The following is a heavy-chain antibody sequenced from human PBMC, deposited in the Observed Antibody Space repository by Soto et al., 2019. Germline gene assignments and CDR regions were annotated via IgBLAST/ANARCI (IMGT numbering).Heavy chain of an antibody. J-gene: IGHJ4*02. CDR3: ARHMDYNILTGYLD. CDR2: MSHSGST. CDR1: GGSTSSTIHY. V-gene: IGHV4-39*01. Sequence: QLQLQESGPALVRPSETLSLNCVVSGGSTSSTIHYWGWIRQPPGKGLEWIGSMSHSGSTHYNPSLKSRVNISADKSKNQFSLTLTTVTPADTAVYFCARHMDYNILTGYLDWGQGTLVTVSS. D-gene: IGHD3-9*01.